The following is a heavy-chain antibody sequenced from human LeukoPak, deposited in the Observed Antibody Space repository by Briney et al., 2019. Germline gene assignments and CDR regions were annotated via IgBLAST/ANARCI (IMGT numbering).Heavy chain of an antibody. V-gene: IGHV3-7*01. CDR1: GFTFSSYS. Sequence: GSLRLSCAASGFTFSSYSMNWVRQAPGKGLEWVANIKQDGSEKYYVDSVKGRFTISRDNAKNSLYLQMNSLRAEDTAVYYCARENAERLSDYWGQGTLVTVSS. CDR2: IKQDGSEK. CDR3: ARENAERLSDY. D-gene: IGHD3-3*01. J-gene: IGHJ4*02.